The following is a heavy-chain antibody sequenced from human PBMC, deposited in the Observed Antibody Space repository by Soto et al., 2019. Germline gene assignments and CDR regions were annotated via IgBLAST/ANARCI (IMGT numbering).Heavy chain of an antibody. D-gene: IGHD2-2*01. CDR2: IKSKTDGGTT. CDR3: TTPPSQSPGYCSSTSCYGGDFDY. CDR1: GFTFSNAW. J-gene: IGHJ4*02. V-gene: IGHV3-15*01. Sequence: EVQLVESGGGLVKPGGSLRLSCAASGFTFSNAWMSWVRQAPGKGLEWVGRIKSKTDGGTTDYAEPVKGRFTTSRDDSKNTLYLQMNSLKTEDTAVYYCTTPPSQSPGYCSSTSCYGGDFDYWGQGTLVTVSS.